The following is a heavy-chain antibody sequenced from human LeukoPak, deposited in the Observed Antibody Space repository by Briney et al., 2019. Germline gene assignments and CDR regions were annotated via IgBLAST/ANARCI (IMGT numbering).Heavy chain of an antibody. CDR1: GGSISSSSYY. Sequence: TSETLSLTCTVSGGSISSSSYYWGWIRQPPGKGLEWIGSIYYSGSTYYNPSLKSRVTISVDTSKNQFSLKLSSVTAADTAVYYCARTPRKNSSSWYLAGYFDLWGRGTLVTVSS. V-gene: IGHV4-39*01. D-gene: IGHD6-13*01. CDR2: IYYSGST. CDR3: ARTPRKNSSSWYLAGYFDL. J-gene: IGHJ2*01.